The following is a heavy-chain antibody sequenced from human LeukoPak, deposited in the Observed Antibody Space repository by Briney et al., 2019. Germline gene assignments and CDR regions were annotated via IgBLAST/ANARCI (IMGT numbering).Heavy chain of an antibody. J-gene: IGHJ5*02. CDR1: GGSISTYY. CDR3: ARHLGNWFDL. V-gene: IGHV4-59*08. Sequence: SETLSLTCTVSGGSISTYYWSWIRQPPGKGLELIGYIYYSGSTKYNHSLKSRVTISVDTSKNQFSLNLSSVTAADTAVYYCARHLGNWFDLWGQGALVIVYS. CDR2: IYYSGST.